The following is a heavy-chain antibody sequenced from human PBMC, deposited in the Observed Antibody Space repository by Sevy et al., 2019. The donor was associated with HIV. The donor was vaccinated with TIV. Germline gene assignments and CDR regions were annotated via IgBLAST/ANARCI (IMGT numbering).Heavy chain of an antibody. V-gene: IGHV3-7*01. Sequence: GGSLRLSCAASGFTFSSYWMSWVRQAPGKGLEWVANIKQDGSEKYYVDSVKGRFTISRDNAKNSLYLQMNSLRAEDTAVYYCARDRLTISGDQSFDYWGQGTLVTVSS. CDR2: IKQDGSEK. J-gene: IGHJ4*02. CDR3: ARDRLTISGDQSFDY. CDR1: GFTFSSYW. D-gene: IGHD3-3*01.